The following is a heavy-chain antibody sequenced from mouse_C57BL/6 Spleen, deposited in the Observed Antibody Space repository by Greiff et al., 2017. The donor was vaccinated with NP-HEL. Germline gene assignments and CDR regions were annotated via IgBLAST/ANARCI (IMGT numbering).Heavy chain of an antibody. Sequence: VQLQQSGAELVRPGTSVKLSCKASGYTFTSYWMHWVKQRPGQGLEWIGVIDPSDSYTNYNQKFKGKATLTVDTSSSTAYMQLSSLTSGDSAVYYCAKWGLLFDYWGQGTTLTVSS. J-gene: IGHJ2*01. CDR2: IDPSDSYT. CDR1: GYTFTSYW. D-gene: IGHD2-3*01. V-gene: IGHV1-59*01. CDR3: AKWGLLFDY.